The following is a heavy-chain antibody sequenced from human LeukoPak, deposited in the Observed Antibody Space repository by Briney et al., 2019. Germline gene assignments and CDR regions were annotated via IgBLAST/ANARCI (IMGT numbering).Heavy chain of an antibody. CDR1: GGSFSGYY. CDR3: ARGDSSSWYSKFDP. D-gene: IGHD6-13*01. CDR2: INHSGST. J-gene: IGHJ5*02. V-gene: IGHV4-34*01. Sequence: PSETLSLTCAVYGGSFSGYYWSWIRQPRGKGLEWIGEINHSGSTNYNPSLKSRVTISVDTSKNQFSLKLSSVTAADTAVYYCARGDSSSWYSKFDPWGQGTLVTVSS.